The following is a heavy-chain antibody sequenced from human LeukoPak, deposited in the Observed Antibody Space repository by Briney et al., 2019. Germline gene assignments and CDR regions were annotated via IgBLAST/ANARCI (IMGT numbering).Heavy chain of an antibody. V-gene: IGHV1-46*03. J-gene: IGHJ4*02. CDR3: ARIDPAAYFDY. CDR1: GYTFTSYY. D-gene: IGHD6-13*01. Sequence: ASVKVSCKAFGYTFTSYYMHWVRQAPGQGLEWLGIINPSGGSTSYAQKFQGRVTMTRDTSTSTVYMELSSLRSEDTAVYYCARIDPAAYFDYWGQGTLVTVSS. CDR2: INPSGGST.